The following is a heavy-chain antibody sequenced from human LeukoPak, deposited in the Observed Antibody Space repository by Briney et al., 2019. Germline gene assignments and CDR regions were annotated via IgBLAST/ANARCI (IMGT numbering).Heavy chain of an antibody. CDR3: ARGQGEMATNIDY. Sequence: SETLSLTCAVYGGSFSGYYWSWIRQPPGKGLEWIGEINHSGSTNYNPSLKSRVTISVDTSKNQFSLKLSSVTAADTAVYHCARGQGEMATNIDYWGQGTLVTVSS. CDR2: INHSGST. D-gene: IGHD5-24*01. V-gene: IGHV4-34*01. CDR1: GGSFSGYY. J-gene: IGHJ4*02.